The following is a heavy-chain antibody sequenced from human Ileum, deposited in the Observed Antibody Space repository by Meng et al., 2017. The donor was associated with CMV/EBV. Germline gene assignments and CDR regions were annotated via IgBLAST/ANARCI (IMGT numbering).Heavy chain of an antibody. D-gene: IGHD3-3*01. V-gene: IGHV3-66*02. Sequence: GESLKISCAASGFTVSSNYMSWVRQAPGKGLEWVPVIYSGGSTYYADSVKGRFTISRDNSKNTLYLQMNSLRAEDTAVYYCARVRYDFLSWFDPWGQGTLVTVSS. J-gene: IGHJ5*02. CDR1: GFTVSSNY. CDR3: ARVRYDFLSWFDP. CDR2: IYSGGST.